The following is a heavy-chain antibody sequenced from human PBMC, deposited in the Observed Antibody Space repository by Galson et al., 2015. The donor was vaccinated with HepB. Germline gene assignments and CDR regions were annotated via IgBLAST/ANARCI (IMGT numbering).Heavy chain of an antibody. CDR1: GYTFTSYG. D-gene: IGHD2-15*01. Sequence: SVKVSCKASGYTFTSYGITWVRQAPGQGLEWLGWISAYNGDTKYAQKFQGRVTMTTDTTTNTCYMEVSSLRSDDTAVYYCAKALGYCSGGTCREDYWGQGTLVTVSS. CDR2: ISAYNGDT. CDR3: AKALGYCSGGTCREDY. J-gene: IGHJ4*02. V-gene: IGHV1-18*04.